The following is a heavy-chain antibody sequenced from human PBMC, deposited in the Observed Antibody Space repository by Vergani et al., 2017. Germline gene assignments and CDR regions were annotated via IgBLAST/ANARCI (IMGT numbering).Heavy chain of an antibody. CDR2: IYYSGST. D-gene: IGHD3-10*01. CDR1: GASIRSSNYY. Sequence: QLQLQESGPGLVKPSATLSLTCSVSGASIRSSNYYWGWIRQPPGKGLEWIASIYYSGSTYYNPSLKSRVTISVDTSKNQFSLKLSSVTAADTAVYFCARHSTVELLLKLGWIDPWGQGILVTVSS. J-gene: IGHJ5*02. V-gene: IGHV4-39*01. CDR3: ARHSTVELLLKLGWIDP.